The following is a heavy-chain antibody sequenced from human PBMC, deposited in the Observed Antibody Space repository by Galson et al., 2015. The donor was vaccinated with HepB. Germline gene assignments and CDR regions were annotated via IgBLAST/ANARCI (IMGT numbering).Heavy chain of an antibody. CDR2: IKSKTDGGTT. J-gene: IGHJ4*02. V-gene: IGHV3-15*01. D-gene: IGHD3-9*01. CDR3: TTDTDYYDILTGYPPDY. CDR1: GFTFSNAW. Sequence: SLRLSCAASGFTFSNAWMSWVRQAPGKGLEWVGRIKSKTDGGTTDYAAPVKGRFTISRDDSKNTLYLQMNSLKTEDTAVYYCTTDTDYYDILTGYPPDYWGQGTLVTVSS.